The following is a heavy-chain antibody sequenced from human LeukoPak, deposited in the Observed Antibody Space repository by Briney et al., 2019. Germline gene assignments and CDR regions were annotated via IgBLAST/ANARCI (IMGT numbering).Heavy chain of an antibody. CDR3: ARGPPYYYDSSGYYRPTNYYGMDV. CDR2: INPNSGGT. CDR1: GYTFTSYY. Sequence: ASVKVSCKASGYTFTSYYMHWVRQAPGQGLEWMGWINPNSGGTNYAQKFQGWVTMTRDTSISTAYMELSRLRSDDTAVYYCARGPPYYYDSSGYYRPTNYYGMDVWGQGTTVTVSS. V-gene: IGHV1-2*04. J-gene: IGHJ6*02. D-gene: IGHD3-22*01.